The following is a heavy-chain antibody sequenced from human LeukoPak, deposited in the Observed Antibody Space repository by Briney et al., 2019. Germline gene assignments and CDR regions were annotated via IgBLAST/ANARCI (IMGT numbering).Heavy chain of an antibody. V-gene: IGHV4-30-2*01. J-gene: IGHJ5*02. CDR2: IYHSGST. CDR3: ARVVRWFDP. CDR1: GGSISSGGYS. D-gene: IGHD6-13*01. Sequence: SETLSLTCAVSGGSISSGGYSWSWIRQPPGKGLEWIGYIYHSGSTYYNPSLKGRVTISVDRSKNQFSLKLSSVTAADTAVYYCARVVRWFDPWGQGTLVTVSS.